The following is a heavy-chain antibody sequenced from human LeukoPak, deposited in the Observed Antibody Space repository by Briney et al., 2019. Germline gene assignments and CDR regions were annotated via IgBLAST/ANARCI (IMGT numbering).Heavy chain of an antibody. V-gene: IGHV3-30*07. CDR3: ARDRGSREDGMGV. Sequence: DFVKGRFTISRDNSKNTLYLQMNSLRAEDTAVYNCARDRGSREDGMGVWGQGTTVTVSS. J-gene: IGHJ6*02. D-gene: IGHD1-26*01.